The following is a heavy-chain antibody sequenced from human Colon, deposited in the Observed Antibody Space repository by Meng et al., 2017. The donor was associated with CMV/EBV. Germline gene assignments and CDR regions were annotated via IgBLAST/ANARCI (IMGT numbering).Heavy chain of an antibody. J-gene: IGHJ4*02. D-gene: IGHD1-26*01. CDR1: GYTFSGYF. CDR3: ASLSGGDFDY. Sequence: QGSLGPPGAQGSTPVSPVKASCKASGYTFSGYFMYWVRQAPGQGLEWLGVINPITGGTNYAQKFQCRVTITRDTSMNTAYMELSRLRSDDTDVYYCASLSGGDFDYWGQGTLVTVSS. V-gene: IGHV1-2*02. CDR2: INPITGGT.